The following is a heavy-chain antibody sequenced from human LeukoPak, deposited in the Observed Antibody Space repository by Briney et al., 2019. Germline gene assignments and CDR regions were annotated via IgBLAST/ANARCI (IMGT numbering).Heavy chain of an antibody. J-gene: IGHJ6*02. D-gene: IGHD6-19*01. CDR2: MNPNSGNT. CDR1: GYTFTSYD. Sequence: GASVKVSCKASGYTFTSYDINWVRQATGQGLECTGWMNPNSGNTGYAQKFQGRVTMTRNTSISTAYMELSSLRSEDTAVYYCARGRQWLGNYGMDVWGQGTTVTVSS. V-gene: IGHV1-8*01. CDR3: ARGRQWLGNYGMDV.